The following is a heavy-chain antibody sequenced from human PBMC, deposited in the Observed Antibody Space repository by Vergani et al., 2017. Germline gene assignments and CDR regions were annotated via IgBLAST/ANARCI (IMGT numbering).Heavy chain of an antibody. V-gene: IGHV1-69*13. Sequence: QGQLAQSGAEVKKPGSSVKVSCKASGGTFSSNSISWVRQAPGQGLEWMGRIIPIFGTTSYAQKFQGRVTILADESTSTAYMELSSLRSEDTAVYYCAGKDCSTTSCNGYAFDIWGQGTMVTVSS. CDR1: GGTFSSNS. CDR2: IIPIFGTT. J-gene: IGHJ3*02. D-gene: IGHD2-2*01. CDR3: AGKDCSTTSCNGYAFDI.